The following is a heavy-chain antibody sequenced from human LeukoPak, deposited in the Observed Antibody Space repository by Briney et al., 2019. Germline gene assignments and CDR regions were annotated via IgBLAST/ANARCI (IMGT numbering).Heavy chain of an antibody. V-gene: IGHV1-69*13. CDR2: IIPIFGTA. CDR1: GGTFSSYA. D-gene: IGHD3-22*01. CDR3: ARKRDYYDSSGYYFDY. Sequence: AASVKVSCKASGGTFSSYAISWVRQAPGQGLEWMGGIIPIFGTANYAQKFQGRVTITADESTSTAYMELSSLRSEDTAVYYCARKRDYYDSSGYYFDYWGQGTLVTVSS. J-gene: IGHJ4*02.